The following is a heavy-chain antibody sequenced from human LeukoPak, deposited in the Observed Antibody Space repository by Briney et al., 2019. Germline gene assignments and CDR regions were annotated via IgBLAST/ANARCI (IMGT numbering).Heavy chain of an antibody. CDR2: IDRDGSRI. J-gene: IGHJ4*02. V-gene: IGHV3-74*01. CDR1: GFTFSSYA. Sequence: PGGSLRLSCAASGFTFSSYAMSWVRQAPGKGLVWVSRIDRDGSRINYADSVKGRFTISRDNGKNTLFLQMNSLRAEDAAVYYCARGNDYGGPHYWGQGTLVTVSS. D-gene: IGHD4-23*01. CDR3: ARGNDYGGPHY.